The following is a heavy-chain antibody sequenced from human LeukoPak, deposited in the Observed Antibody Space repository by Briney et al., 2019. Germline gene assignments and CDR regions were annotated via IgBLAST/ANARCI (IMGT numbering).Heavy chain of an antibody. CDR3: AKDGGYCSGGSCYYDWFDP. CDR2: ISYDGSNK. Sequence: GGSLRLSCAASGFTFSSYAMHWVRQAPGKGLEWVAVISYDGSNKYYADSVKGRFTISRDNSKNTLYLQMNSLRAEDTAVYYCAKDGGYCSGGSCYYDWFDPWGQGTLVTVSS. J-gene: IGHJ5*02. D-gene: IGHD2-15*01. V-gene: IGHV3-30-3*01. CDR1: GFTFSSYA.